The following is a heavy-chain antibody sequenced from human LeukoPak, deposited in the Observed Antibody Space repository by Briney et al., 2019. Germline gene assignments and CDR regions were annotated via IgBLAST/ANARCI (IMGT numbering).Heavy chain of an antibody. CDR2: IYYSGST. CDR1: GCSISSGDYY. V-gene: IGHV4-30-4*01. D-gene: IGHD2-2*02. CDR3: ARDRCSSTSCYTGWFDP. J-gene: IGHJ5*02. Sequence: SQTLSLTCTVSGCSISSGDYYWSWMRQPPGKGLEWIGYIYYSGSTYYNPSLKSRITISVDTSKNQFSLKLSSVTAADTAVYYCARDRCSSTSCYTGWFDPWGQGTLVTVSS.